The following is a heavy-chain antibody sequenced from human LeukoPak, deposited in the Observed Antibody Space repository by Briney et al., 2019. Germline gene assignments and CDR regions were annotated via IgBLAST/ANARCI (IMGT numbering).Heavy chain of an antibody. V-gene: IGHV1-8*01. Sequence: ASVKVSCKASGYTFTSYDINWVRQATGQGLEWMGWMNPNSGSTGYAQKFQGRVTMTRNTSISTAYMELSSLRSEDTAVYYCARARRVVPAAIDYYYYYMDVWGKGTTVTVSS. D-gene: IGHD2-2*02. CDR2: MNPNSGST. CDR3: ARARRVVPAAIDYYYYYMDV. CDR1: GYTFTSYD. J-gene: IGHJ6*03.